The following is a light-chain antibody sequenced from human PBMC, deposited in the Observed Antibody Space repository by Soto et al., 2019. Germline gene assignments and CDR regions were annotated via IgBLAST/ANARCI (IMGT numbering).Light chain of an antibody. V-gene: IGLV2-14*03. CDR3: SSWTSSSSYV. CDR2: DVT. Sequence: SVLTQPSSVSGSPGQSIAISCTGTSSDVGGYNSVSWYQQYPGKAPKLIIHDVTNRPSGLSDRFSGSKSGNTASLTISGLQAEDEADYYCSSWTSSSSYVFGSGTKVTVL. CDR1: SSDVGGYNS. J-gene: IGLJ1*01.